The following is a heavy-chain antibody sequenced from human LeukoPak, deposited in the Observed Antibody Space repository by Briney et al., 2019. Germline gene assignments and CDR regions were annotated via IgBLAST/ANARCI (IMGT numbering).Heavy chain of an antibody. Sequence: SVKVSCKASGFTFTSSAMQWVRQARGQRLEWIGRIVVGSGNTNYAQKFQERVTITRDMSTSTAYMELSSLRSEDTAVYYCAAEELQTDYYYGMDVWGQGTTVTVSS. J-gene: IGHJ6*02. D-gene: IGHD1-7*01. CDR3: AAEELQTDYYYGMDV. V-gene: IGHV1-58*02. CDR1: GFTFTSSA. CDR2: IVVGSGNT.